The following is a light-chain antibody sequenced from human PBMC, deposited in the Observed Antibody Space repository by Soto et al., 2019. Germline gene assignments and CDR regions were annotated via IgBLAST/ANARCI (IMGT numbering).Light chain of an antibody. CDR3: SSYTSSSTQV. CDR2: EVS. V-gene: IGLV2-14*01. Sequence: ALTQPAPVSGSPGQSITISCTGTSSDVGGYNYVSWYQQHPGKAPKLMIYEVSNRPSGVSNRFSGSKSGNTASLTISGPQAEDEPDYYCSSYTSSSTQVFGTGIKVTVL. J-gene: IGLJ1*01. CDR1: SSDVGGYNY.